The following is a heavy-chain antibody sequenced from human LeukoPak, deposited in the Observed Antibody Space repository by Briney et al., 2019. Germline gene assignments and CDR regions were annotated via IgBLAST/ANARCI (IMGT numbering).Heavy chain of an antibody. CDR2: ISSSSSYI. Sequence: KPGGSLRLSCAASGFTFSSYSMNWVRQAPGKGLEWVSSISSSSSYIYYADSVKGRFTISRDNSKNMLYLQMSSLRAEDRAVYYCARVYYDGSGGAFDIWGQGTMVTVS. D-gene: IGHD3-22*01. CDR3: ARVYYDGSGGAFDI. CDR1: GFTFSSYS. J-gene: IGHJ3*02. V-gene: IGHV3-21*01.